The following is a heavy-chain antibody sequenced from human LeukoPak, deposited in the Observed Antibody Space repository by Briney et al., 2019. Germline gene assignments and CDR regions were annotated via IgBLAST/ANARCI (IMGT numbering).Heavy chain of an antibody. CDR2: ISSSGSTI. CDR1: GFTFSSYE. V-gene: IGHV3-48*03. D-gene: IGHD3-22*01. CDR3: ASGKDSMGFEAFDI. Sequence: GGSLRLSCAASGFTFSSYEMNWVRQAPGKGLEWVSYISSSGSTIYYADSVKGRFTISRDNAKNTLYLQMNSLRAEDTAVYYCASGKDSMGFEAFDIWGQGTMVTVSS. J-gene: IGHJ3*02.